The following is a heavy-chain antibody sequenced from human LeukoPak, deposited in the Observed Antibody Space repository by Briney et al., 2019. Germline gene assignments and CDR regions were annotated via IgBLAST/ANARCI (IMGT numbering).Heavy chain of an antibody. D-gene: IGHD5-12*01. Sequence: SETLSLTCAVYGGSFSGYYWSWIRQPPGKGLEWIGEINHSGSTNYNPSLKSRVTISVDTSKNQFSLKLSSVTAADTAVYYCARGMRYSGYDSAYFDYWGQGTLVTVSS. J-gene: IGHJ4*02. CDR3: ARGMRYSGYDSAYFDY. V-gene: IGHV4-34*01. CDR2: INHSGST. CDR1: GGSFSGYY.